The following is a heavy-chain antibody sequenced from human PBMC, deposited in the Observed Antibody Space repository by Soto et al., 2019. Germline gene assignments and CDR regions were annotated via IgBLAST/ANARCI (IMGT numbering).Heavy chain of an antibody. D-gene: IGHD3-10*01. CDR2: ISYDGRNE. J-gene: IGHJ4*02. CDR1: GFTFSSYV. CDR3: AKGVVREPAYFDD. Sequence: QVHLVESGGGVVQPGRSLRLSCAASGFTFSSYVMHWVRQAPGKGLEWVAVISYDGRNEDYAESVRGRFTISRDNSKNTLYLDMNSLSAEDSAVYFCAKGVVREPAYFDDWGQGTLVTVSS. V-gene: IGHV3-30*18.